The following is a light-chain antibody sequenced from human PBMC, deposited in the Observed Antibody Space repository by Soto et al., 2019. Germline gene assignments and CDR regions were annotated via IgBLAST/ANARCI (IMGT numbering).Light chain of an antibody. V-gene: IGLV2-11*01. J-gene: IGLJ2*01. Sequence: QSVLTQPPSVSGSPGQSVTVSCTGSSTNIGAYDYVSWYQLHPDKAPRLILFDVTQRPSGVPDRFSGSKSGNTASLTISRLQADDEAAYYCSSFAGSYGLFGGGTQLTVL. CDR3: SSFAGSYGL. CDR1: STNIGAYDY. CDR2: DVT.